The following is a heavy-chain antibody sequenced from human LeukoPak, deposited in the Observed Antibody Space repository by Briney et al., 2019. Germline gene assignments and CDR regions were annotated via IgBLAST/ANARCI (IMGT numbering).Heavy chain of an antibody. D-gene: IGHD3-10*01. J-gene: IGHJ4*02. CDR2: IYYSGST. Sequence: SETLSLTCSVSAGSIRSDNYYWSWIRQFPGKGLEWIGYIYYSGSTYYNPSLKSRVTISLDTSKSHFSLNLNSVTAADTAIYYCARLYGSGSNYLDYWGQGTLVSVSS. V-gene: IGHV4-31*03. CDR1: AGSIRSDNYY. CDR3: ARLYGSGSNYLDY.